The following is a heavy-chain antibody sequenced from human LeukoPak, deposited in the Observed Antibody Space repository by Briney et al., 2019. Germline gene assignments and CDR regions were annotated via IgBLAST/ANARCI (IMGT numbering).Heavy chain of an antibody. CDR3: AKDVGKWESLHFFDY. J-gene: IGHJ4*02. V-gene: IGHV3-23*01. D-gene: IGHD1-26*01. CDR2: ISGSGAST. CDR1: GFTLSTNA. Sequence: GGSLRLSCLTSGFTLSTNAMSWVRQAPGKGLEWISGISGSGASTYYADSVKGRFTISRDDPRNTLYLQMNSLRGDDTAVYYCAKDVGKWESLHFFDYWGQGTLVTVSS.